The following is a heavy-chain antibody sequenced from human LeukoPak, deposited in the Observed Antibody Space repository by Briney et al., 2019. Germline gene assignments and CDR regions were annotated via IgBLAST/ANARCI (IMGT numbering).Heavy chain of an antibody. J-gene: IGHJ4*02. D-gene: IGHD5-18*01. V-gene: IGHV3-30-3*02. CDR2: IWYDGSNK. CDR3: AKDQGIQLWFPFDY. CDR1: GFTFRSHA. Sequence: PGTSLRLSCATSGFTFRSHAMHWVRQSPGKGLEWVAQIWYDGSNKYYADSVKGRFTISRDNSKNTLYLQMNSLRAEDTAVYYCAKDQGIQLWFPFDYWGQGTLVTVSS.